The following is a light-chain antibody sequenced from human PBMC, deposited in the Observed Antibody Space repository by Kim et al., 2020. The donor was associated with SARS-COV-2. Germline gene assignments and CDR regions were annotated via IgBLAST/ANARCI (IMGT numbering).Light chain of an antibody. Sequence: PGERATRSCRASQSVSSSYLAWYQQKPGQAPRLLIYGASSRATGIPDRFSGSGSGTDFTLTISRLEPEDFAVYYCQQYGSSPPWGFGQGTKVDIK. J-gene: IGKJ1*01. V-gene: IGKV3-20*01. CDR3: QQYGSSPPWG. CDR1: QSVSSSY. CDR2: GAS.